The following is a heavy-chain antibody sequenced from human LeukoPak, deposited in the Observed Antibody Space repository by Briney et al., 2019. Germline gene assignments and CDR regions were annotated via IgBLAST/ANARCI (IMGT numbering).Heavy chain of an antibody. J-gene: IGHJ4*02. CDR2: ISAYNGNT. CDR1: GYTFTSYG. CDR3: ARDLSSTSPPTYYYDSSLDY. V-gene: IGHV1-18*01. Sequence: GASVKVSCKASGYTFTSYGISWVRQAPGQGLEWMGWISAYNGNTNYAQKLQGRVTMTTDTSTSTAYMELRSLRSDNAAVYYCARDLSSTSPPTYYYDSSLDYWGQGTLVTVSS. D-gene: IGHD3-22*01.